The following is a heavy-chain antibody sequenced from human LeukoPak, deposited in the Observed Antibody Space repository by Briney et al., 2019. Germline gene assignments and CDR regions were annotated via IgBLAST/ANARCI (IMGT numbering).Heavy chain of an antibody. J-gene: IGHJ4*02. V-gene: IGHV3-7*02. CDR2: IKQDGSEK. CDR1: GFTFSSYW. CDR3: ARIGRYFDY. Sequence: GRSLRLSCAASGFTFSSYWMTWVRQSPEKGLEWVANIKQDGSEKHYVDSVKGRFTISRDNAKNSLYLQMNSLRVEDTAVYYCARIGRYFDYWGQGTLVTVSS. D-gene: IGHD1-26*01.